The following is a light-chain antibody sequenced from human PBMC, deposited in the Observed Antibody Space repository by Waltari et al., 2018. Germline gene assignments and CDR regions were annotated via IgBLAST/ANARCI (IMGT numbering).Light chain of an antibody. V-gene: IGLV7-43*01. Sequence: QTVVTQEPSLTVSPGGTVTLTCASSTGAVTSGYFPNWFPQKPGQAPRALIYSTSNKRSCTPARFSGSLLGGKAALTLSGVQPEDEAEYYCLLYYGGAQLVFGGGTKLTVL. CDR2: STS. CDR3: LLYYGGAQLV. CDR1: TGAVTSGYF. J-gene: IGLJ2*01.